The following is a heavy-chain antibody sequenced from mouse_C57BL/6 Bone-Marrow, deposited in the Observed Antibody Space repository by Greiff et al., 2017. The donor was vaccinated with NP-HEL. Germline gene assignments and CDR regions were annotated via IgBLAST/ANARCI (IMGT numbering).Heavy chain of an antibody. J-gene: IGHJ3*01. CDR3: EREGSTMVSAWFAY. V-gene: IGHV1-69*01. Sequence: QVQLQQPGAELVMPGASVKLSCKASGYTFTSYWMHWVQQRPGQGLEWIGEIDPSDSYTNYTHKFKGKSTLPVDKSSSTAYMQLSSLTSEDSAVYDCEREGSTMVSAWFAYWGQGTLVTVTA. CDR2: IDPSDSYT. D-gene: IGHD2-1*01. CDR1: GYTFTSYW.